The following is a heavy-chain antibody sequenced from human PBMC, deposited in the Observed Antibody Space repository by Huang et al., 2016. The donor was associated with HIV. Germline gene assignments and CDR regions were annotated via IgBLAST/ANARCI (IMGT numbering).Heavy chain of an antibody. V-gene: IGHV1-3*01. CDR3: ARGWLQLWYLAD. CDR2: INAGTGDT. CDR1: GYTFTNFA. D-gene: IGHD5-12*01. Sequence: QVRLVQSGPEVKSPGASVKVTCKASGYTFTNFAVLWVRQAPGQRPEWLGWINAGTGDTNHSQKFQGRVTISRDTSTSTAYLELSSLSSEDTAIYFCARGWLQLWYLADWGQGSLVTVSS. J-gene: IGHJ4*02.